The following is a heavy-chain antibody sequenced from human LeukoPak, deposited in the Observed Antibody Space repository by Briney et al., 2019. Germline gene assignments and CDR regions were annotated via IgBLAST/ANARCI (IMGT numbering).Heavy chain of an antibody. V-gene: IGHV3-7*03. CDR1: RFKFRNYW. Sequence: GGSLRLSCVASRFKFRNYWMSWVRQAPGKGLEWVANINEAGSEKYYADSVKGRFTISRDNAQNSLFLQMNSLRAEDTAVYYCAKNYHFDYWGQGTLVSVSS. J-gene: IGHJ4*02. CDR2: INEAGSEK. D-gene: IGHD5-24*01. CDR3: AKNYHFDY.